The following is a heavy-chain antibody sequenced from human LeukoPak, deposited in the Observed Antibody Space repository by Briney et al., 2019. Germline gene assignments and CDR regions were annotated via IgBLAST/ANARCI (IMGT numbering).Heavy chain of an antibody. J-gene: IGHJ6*03. CDR2: VNRDGSST. CDR1: GFTFSSYW. D-gene: IGHD3-10*01. V-gene: IGHV3-74*01. CDR3: ARARPGYYYIDV. Sequence: WGSLTLSCAASGFTFSSYWMHWVRPAPGKGLVWVSRVNRDGSSTSYADSVKGRFTVSRDNAKNTLYLQLNSLRAEDTAVYYCARARPGYYYIDVWGKGTPVTVSS.